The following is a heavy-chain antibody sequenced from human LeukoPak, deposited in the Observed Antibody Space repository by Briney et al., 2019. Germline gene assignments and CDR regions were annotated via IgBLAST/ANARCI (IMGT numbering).Heavy chain of an antibody. V-gene: IGHV3-30*18. CDR2: ISYDGSNK. Sequence: GRSLRLSCAASGFTFSSYGMHWVRQVPGKGLEWVAVISYDGSNKYYADPVKGRFTISRDNSKNTLYLQMNSLRVEDTAVYYCAKDVRALNNYGSGSSGFYWGQGTLVTVSS. J-gene: IGHJ4*02. CDR3: AKDVRALNNYGSGSSGFY. CDR1: GFTFSSYG. D-gene: IGHD3-10*01.